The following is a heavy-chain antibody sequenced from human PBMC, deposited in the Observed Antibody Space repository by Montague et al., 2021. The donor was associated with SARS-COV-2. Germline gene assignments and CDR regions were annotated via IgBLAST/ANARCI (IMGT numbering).Heavy chain of an antibody. CDR1: GDSISSGGYY. D-gene: IGHD3/OR15-3a*01. J-gene: IGHJ4*02. CDR3: ARDSSWTPFDF. CDR2: ISYSGDT. Sequence: TLSLTRTVSGDSISSGGYYWSWIRQHPGKGLEWIGYISYSGDTYYTPSLKSRITMSVDTSNNQFSLKLRSVTAADTAVYYCARDSSWTPFDFWGQGTLVTVSS. V-gene: IGHV4-31*03.